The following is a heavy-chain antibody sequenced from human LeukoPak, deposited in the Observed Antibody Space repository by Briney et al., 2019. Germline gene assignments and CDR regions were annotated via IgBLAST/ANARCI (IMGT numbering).Heavy chain of an antibody. D-gene: IGHD3-10*01. CDR2: ISRDGRST. CDR1: GFTFSSFA. V-gene: IGHV3-64*02. Sequence: RSGGSLRLSCAASGFTFSSFAVHWVRQAPGKGLEYVSGISRDGRSTFYADSVKGRFTISRDNSKNTLYLQMGSLRAEDMAVYYCAIQIRGVIYWGQGTLVTVSS. J-gene: IGHJ4*02. CDR3: AIQIRGVIY.